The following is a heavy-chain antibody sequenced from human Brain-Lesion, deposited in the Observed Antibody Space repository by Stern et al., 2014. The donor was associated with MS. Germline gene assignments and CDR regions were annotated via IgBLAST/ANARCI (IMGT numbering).Heavy chain of an antibody. V-gene: IGHV1-2*04. Sequence: QVQLVQSGAEVKKPGASVKVSCKASGYTFTGYYMHWVRQAPGPGLAWMGWINPKSGGTNYAQKFQGWVTMTRDTSINTAYMELSRLRSDDTAVYYCATYYYDSTGYNDFWGQGTLVTVSS. J-gene: IGHJ4*02. CDR3: ATYYYDSTGYNDF. D-gene: IGHD3-22*01. CDR1: GYTFTGYY. CDR2: INPKSGGT.